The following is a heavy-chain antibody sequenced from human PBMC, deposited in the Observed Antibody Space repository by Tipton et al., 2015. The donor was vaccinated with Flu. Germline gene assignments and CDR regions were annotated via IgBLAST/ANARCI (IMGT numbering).Heavy chain of an antibody. CDR2: FSANRGST. V-gene: IGHV3-23*01. Sequence: SLRLSCAASEFTFSRYGMSWVRQAHGKGLEWISGFSANRGSTYFADSVKGRFTISRVNFKSTVYLQMNSLRAEDTAVYYCAKVIPELVAGLDYWGQGTLVTVSS. CDR3: AKVIPELVAGLDY. CDR1: EFTFSRYG. D-gene: IGHD6-19*01. J-gene: IGHJ4*02.